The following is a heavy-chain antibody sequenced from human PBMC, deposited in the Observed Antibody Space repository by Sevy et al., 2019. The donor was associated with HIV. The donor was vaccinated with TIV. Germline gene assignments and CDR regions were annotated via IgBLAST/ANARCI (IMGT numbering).Heavy chain of an antibody. CDR3: AKGHEQWLVLDAFDI. V-gene: IGHV3-23*01. J-gene: IGHJ3*02. D-gene: IGHD6-19*01. Sequence: GGSLRLSCAASGFTFSSYAMSCVRQAPGKGLEWVSAISGSGGSTYYADSVKGQFTISRDNSKNTLYLQMNSLRAEDTAVYYCAKGHEQWLVLDAFDIWGQGTMVTVSS. CDR2: ISGSGGST. CDR1: GFTFSSYA.